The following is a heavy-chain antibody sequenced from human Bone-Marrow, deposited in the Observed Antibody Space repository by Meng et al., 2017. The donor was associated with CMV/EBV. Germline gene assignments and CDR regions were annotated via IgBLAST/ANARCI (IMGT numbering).Heavy chain of an antibody. CDR1: GFSFSSYG. Sequence: GESLKISCAASGFSFSSYGIHWVRQAPGRGLEWVAFIRYDGSNKYYADSVKGRFTISRDNAKSALYLQMSSLRSEDMALYYCVKSTRYSGYDLGIFDYWGQGTLVTVSS. J-gene: IGHJ4*02. CDR2: IRYDGSNK. D-gene: IGHD5-12*01. CDR3: VKSTRYSGYDLGIFDY. V-gene: IGHV3-30*02.